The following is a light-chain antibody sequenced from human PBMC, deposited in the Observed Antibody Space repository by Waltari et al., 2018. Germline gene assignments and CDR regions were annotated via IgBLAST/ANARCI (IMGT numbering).Light chain of an antibody. Sequence: QLLLTQSPSASASLGASVKLTCTLSSGHSNYAIAWHKQHPHKGPRYLMKVNSDGSHIKGDGIPDRFSGSSSGAERYLTISSLQSEDEADYYCQTGGFGIWVFGGGTKLTVL. CDR3: QTGGFGIWV. J-gene: IGLJ3*02. CDR1: SGHSNYA. CDR2: VNSDGSH. V-gene: IGLV4-69*01.